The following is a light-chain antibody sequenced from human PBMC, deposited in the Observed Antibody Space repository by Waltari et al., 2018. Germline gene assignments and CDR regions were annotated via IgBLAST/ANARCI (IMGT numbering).Light chain of an antibody. J-gene: IGKJ1*01. CDR1: QSISTY. CDR2: GAS. V-gene: IGKV1-39*01. CDR3: QQSDSLPWA. Sequence: DIQMTQSQSSLSASVGDRVTITCRASQSISTYLSWYQQKPVKAPNLLIYGASNLQSGVPSRFSGRGSGTDFTLTISSLQPEDFANYYCQQSDSLPWAFGQGTKVEIK.